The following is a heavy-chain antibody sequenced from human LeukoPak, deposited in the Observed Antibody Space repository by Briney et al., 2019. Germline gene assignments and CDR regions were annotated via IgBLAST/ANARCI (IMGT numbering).Heavy chain of an antibody. CDR3: TTLEVWFGESNWFDP. Sequence: PGGSLRLSCAASGFTFSDHYMSWIRQAPGKGLEWVSYVSGSGSIIYYGDSVKGRFTISRDNAKNSLYLQMNSLKTEDTAVYYCTTLEVWFGESNWFDPWGQGTLVTVSS. CDR2: VSGSGSII. V-gene: IGHV3-11*01. J-gene: IGHJ5*02. D-gene: IGHD3-10*01. CDR1: GFTFSDHY.